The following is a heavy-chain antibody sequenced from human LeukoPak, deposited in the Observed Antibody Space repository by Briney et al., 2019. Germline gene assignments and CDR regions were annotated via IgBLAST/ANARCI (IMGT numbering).Heavy chain of an antibody. CDR1: GFTFSSYE. V-gene: IGHV3-48*03. J-gene: IGHJ1*01. CDR3: AREGQWLDGAMD. Sequence: PGGSLRLSCAASGFTFSSYEMNWVRQAPGKGLEWVSYISSSGSTIYYADSVKGRFTISRDNAKNSLYLQMNSLRAEDTAVYYCAREGQWLDGAMDWGQGTLVTVSS. CDR2: ISSSGSTI. D-gene: IGHD6-19*01.